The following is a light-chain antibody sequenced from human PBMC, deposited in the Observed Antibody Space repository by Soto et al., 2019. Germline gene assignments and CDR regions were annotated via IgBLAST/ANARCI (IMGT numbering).Light chain of an antibody. J-gene: IGLJ1*01. V-gene: IGLV2-23*01. CDR1: SSDVGSYNL. CDR3: CSYAGSSTYV. CDR2: EDS. Sequence: QSVLTQPASVSGSPGQSITISCTGTSSDVGSYNLVSWYQQHPGTAPKLMIYEDSKRPSGVSNRFSGSKSGNTASLTISGLQAEDEADYYCCSYAGSSTYVFGTGTKLTVL.